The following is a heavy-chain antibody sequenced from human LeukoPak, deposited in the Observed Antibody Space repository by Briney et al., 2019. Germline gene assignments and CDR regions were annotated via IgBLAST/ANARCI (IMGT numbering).Heavy chain of an antibody. J-gene: IGHJ4*02. V-gene: IGHV3-74*01. Sequence: GGSLRLSCAASGLASGFTFSRYWMHWVRQGPGKGLVWVSRINNDGSSAGYADSVKGRFTISRDNAKNTLYLQMNSLRAEDTAVYYCASNPGGGYFDSWGQGILVTASS. CDR3: ASNPGGGYFDS. CDR2: INNDGSSA. D-gene: IGHD3-10*01. CDR1: GFTFSRYW.